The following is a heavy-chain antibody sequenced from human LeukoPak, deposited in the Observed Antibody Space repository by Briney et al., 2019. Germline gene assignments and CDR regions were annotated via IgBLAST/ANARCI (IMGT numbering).Heavy chain of an antibody. CDR3: ARTTVTTSRHYYYYYMDV. D-gene: IGHD4-17*01. CDR1: GGSISSGYYY. CDR2: IYTSGST. Sequence: SETLSLTCIVSGGSISSGYYYWNWIRQPAGKGLEWIGRIYTSGSTNYNPSLKSRVTVSVGTSKNQFSLKLTSVTAADTAVYYCARTTVTTSRHYYYYYMDVWGKGTTVTVSS. J-gene: IGHJ6*03. V-gene: IGHV4-61*02.